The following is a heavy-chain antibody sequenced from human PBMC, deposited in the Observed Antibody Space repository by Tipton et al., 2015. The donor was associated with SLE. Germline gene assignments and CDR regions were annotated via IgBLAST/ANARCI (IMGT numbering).Heavy chain of an antibody. CDR1: GYTFTTYY. CDR2: IYPSDGST. Sequence: QLVQSGAEVKKPGASVKLSCMASGYTFTTYYMHWVRQAPGQGLEWLGMIYPSDGSTSYAQKFQGRVTMTRDTSTSTIYMEVSSLRSEDTAVYYCARDRSAFDIWGQGTVVTVSS. V-gene: IGHV1-46*01. J-gene: IGHJ3*02. CDR3: ARDRSAFDI.